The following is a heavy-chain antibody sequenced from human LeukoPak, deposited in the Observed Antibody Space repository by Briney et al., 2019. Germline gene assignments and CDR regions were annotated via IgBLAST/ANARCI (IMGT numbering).Heavy chain of an antibody. D-gene: IGHD4-17*01. CDR3: AQTTTVTTIGPYFDY. CDR1: GFSLSTRGVG. CDR2: IYWNDDK. Sequence: SGPTLVKPTHTLTLTCTFSGFSLSTRGVGVGWIRQPPGKALEWLALIYWNDDKRYSPSLKSRLTITKDTSKNQVVLTMTNMDPVDTATYYCAQTTTVTTIGPYFDYWGQGTLVTVSS. J-gene: IGHJ4*02. V-gene: IGHV2-5*01.